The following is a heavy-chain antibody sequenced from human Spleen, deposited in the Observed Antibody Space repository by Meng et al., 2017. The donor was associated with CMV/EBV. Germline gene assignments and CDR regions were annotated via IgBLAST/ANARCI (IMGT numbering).Heavy chain of an antibody. J-gene: IGHJ4*02. CDR3: ARGRSSSFV. Sequence: GGSLRLSCAASGFTFGSYWMHWVRQAPGKGLVWVSRIDSTGSSTAYADSVKGRFSVSRDNAKNTLYLQMNSLRAEDTAVYYCARGRSSSFVWGQGTLVTVSS. D-gene: IGHD6-6*01. V-gene: IGHV3-74*01. CDR2: IDSTGSST. CDR1: GFTFGSYW.